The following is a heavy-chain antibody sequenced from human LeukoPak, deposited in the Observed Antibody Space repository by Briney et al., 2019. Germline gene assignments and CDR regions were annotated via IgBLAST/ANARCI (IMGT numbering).Heavy chain of an antibody. J-gene: IGHJ5*02. D-gene: IGHD3-22*01. CDR3: ASDDSSGYKS. V-gene: IGHV1-69*05. CDR2: IIPMFGTA. Sequence: ASVKVSCKPSGGTFSSYSISWVRQAPGQGLELLGSIIPMFGTASYAQKFQDRVTITTDEFTATAYVELSSLRSEDTAVYYCASDDSSGYKSWGQGTLVTVSS. CDR1: GGTFSSYS.